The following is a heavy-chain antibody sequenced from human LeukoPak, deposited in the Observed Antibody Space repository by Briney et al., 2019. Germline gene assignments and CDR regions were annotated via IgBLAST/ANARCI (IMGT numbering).Heavy chain of an antibody. D-gene: IGHD3-22*01. CDR3: ARETLGSDTDYYDSSGYGGY. CDR1: GYTFTSYY. J-gene: IGHJ4*02. V-gene: IGHV1-46*01. Sequence: ASVKVSCKASGYTFTSYYMHWVRQAPGQGLEWMGIINPSGGSTSYAQKFQGRVTMTRDTSTSTVYMELSSLRSEDTAVYYCARETLGSDTDYYDSSGYGGYWGQGTLVTVSS. CDR2: INPSGGST.